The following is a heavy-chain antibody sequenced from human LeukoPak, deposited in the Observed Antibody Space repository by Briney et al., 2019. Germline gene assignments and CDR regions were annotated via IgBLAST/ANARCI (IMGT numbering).Heavy chain of an antibody. CDR3: ARRGYSYGAEYFQH. Sequence: SETLSLTCAVSGESVSGFYWNWIRQSPGKGLEWIGYVYYTGSIDYNPSLKSRATISIDTSRNQFSLKLSSVTAADTAVYYCARRGYSYGAEYFQHWGQGTLVTVSS. D-gene: IGHD5-18*01. CDR2: VYYTGSI. V-gene: IGHV4-59*08. CDR1: GESVSGFY. J-gene: IGHJ1*01.